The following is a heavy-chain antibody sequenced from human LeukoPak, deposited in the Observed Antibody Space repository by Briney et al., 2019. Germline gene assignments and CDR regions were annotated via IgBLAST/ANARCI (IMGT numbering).Heavy chain of an antibody. D-gene: IGHD1-26*01. CDR3: ARDRPLSSGGRELLYYYYGMDV. CDR1: GYTFTSYG. V-gene: IGHV1-18*01. J-gene: IGHJ6*02. CDR2: ISAYNGNT. Sequence: GASVKVSCKASGYTFTSYGISWVRQSPGQGLEWMGWISAYNGNTNYAQKLQGRVTMTTDTSTSTAYMELRSLRSDDTAVYYCARDRPLSSGGRELLYYYYGMDVWGQGTTVTVSS.